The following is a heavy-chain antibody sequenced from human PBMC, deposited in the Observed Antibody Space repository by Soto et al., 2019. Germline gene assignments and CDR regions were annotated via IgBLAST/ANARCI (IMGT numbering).Heavy chain of an antibody. CDR3: ARTRVYDILTGQYFDAFDM. CDR2: ISGSGGST. V-gene: IGHV3-23*01. J-gene: IGHJ3*02. CDR1: GFTFNSYA. D-gene: IGHD3-9*01. Sequence: PGGSLRLSCAASGFTFNSYAMSWVRQAPGKGLEWVSTISGSGGSTYYADSVKSRLTISRDTSKSQVVLTMTNMDPVDTATYYCARTRVYDILTGQYFDAFDMWGQGTMVTV.